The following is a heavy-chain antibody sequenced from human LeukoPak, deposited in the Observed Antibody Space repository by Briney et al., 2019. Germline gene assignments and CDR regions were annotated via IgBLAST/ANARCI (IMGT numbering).Heavy chain of an antibody. V-gene: IGHV4-34*01. Sequence: PSETLCLTCAVYGGSFSGYYWSWVRQPPGKGLEWIGEINHSGSTNYNPSLKSRVTISVDTSKNQLSLKLSSVTAADTAVYYCASWQHYYDSSGFGYWGQGTLVTVSS. CDR1: GGSFSGYY. D-gene: IGHD3-22*01. CDR3: ASWQHYYDSSGFGY. CDR2: INHSGST. J-gene: IGHJ4*02.